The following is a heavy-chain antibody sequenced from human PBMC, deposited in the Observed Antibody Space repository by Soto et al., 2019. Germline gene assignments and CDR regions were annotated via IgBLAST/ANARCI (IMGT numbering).Heavy chain of an antibody. V-gene: IGHV4-59*01. D-gene: IGHD3-3*01. Sequence: TSETLSLTCTVSGGPISSYYWSWIRQPPGKGLEWIGYIYYSGSTNYNPSLKSRVTISVDTSKNQFSLRLSSVTAADTAVYYCASDRSGDYYFDYWGQGTLVTVSS. J-gene: IGHJ4*02. CDR1: GGPISSYY. CDR3: ASDRSGDYYFDY. CDR2: IYYSGST.